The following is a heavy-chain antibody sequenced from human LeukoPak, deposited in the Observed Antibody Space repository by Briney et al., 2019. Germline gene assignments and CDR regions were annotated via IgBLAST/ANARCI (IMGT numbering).Heavy chain of an antibody. J-gene: IGHJ4*02. CDR3: ARVAADFWSGYIDY. D-gene: IGHD3-3*01. CDR1: GGTFSSYA. V-gene: IGHV1-69*04. CDR2: IIPILGIA. Sequence: SVKVSCKASGGTFSSYAISWVRQAPGQGLEWMGRIIPILGIANYAQKFQGRVTITADESTSTAYMELSSLRSEDTAVYYCARVAADFWSGYIDYWGQGTLVTVSS.